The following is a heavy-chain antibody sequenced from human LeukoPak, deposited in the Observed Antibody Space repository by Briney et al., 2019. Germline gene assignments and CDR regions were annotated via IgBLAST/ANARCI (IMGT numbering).Heavy chain of an antibody. J-gene: IGHJ5*02. Sequence: GGSLRLSCAASGLTISSYSMNWVRQAPGKGLEWVASISSSSSYMYYADSVKGRFTISRDNAKNSLYLQMNSLRAEDTAVYYCAKMVTATMRNWFDPWGHGTQVTVSS. V-gene: IGHV3-21*01. CDR3: AKMVTATMRNWFDP. CDR2: ISSSSSYM. D-gene: IGHD2-21*02. CDR1: GLTISSYS.